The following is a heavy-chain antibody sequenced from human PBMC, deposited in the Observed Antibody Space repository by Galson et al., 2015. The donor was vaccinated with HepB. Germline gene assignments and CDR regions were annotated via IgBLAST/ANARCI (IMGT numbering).Heavy chain of an antibody. CDR1: GFTFSSYA. CDR2: ISYDGSNK. J-gene: IGHJ5*02. Sequence: SLRLSCAASGFTFSSYAMHWVRQAPGKGLEWVAVISYDGSNKYYADSVKGRFTISRDNSKNTLYLQMNSLRAEDTAVYYCARGPDSSGFRNWFDPWGQGTLVTVSS. D-gene: IGHD3-22*01. CDR3: ARGPDSSGFRNWFDP. V-gene: IGHV3-30-3*01.